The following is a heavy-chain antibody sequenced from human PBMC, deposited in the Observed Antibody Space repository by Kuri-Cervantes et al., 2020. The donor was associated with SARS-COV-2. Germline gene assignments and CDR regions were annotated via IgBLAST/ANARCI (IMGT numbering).Heavy chain of an antibody. J-gene: IGHJ4*02. Sequence: GGSLRLSCAASEFTFSSYVMTWVRQAPGKGLEWVSSISVSGGSKYYINSVRGRFTITRDNSKNTLYLQINSLRAEDTAVYYCAKALSGGAGDCSTRWGQGTLVTVSS. CDR1: EFTFSSYV. CDR2: ISVSGGSK. CDR3: AKALSGGAGDCSTR. D-gene: IGHD2-21*01. V-gene: IGHV3-23*02.